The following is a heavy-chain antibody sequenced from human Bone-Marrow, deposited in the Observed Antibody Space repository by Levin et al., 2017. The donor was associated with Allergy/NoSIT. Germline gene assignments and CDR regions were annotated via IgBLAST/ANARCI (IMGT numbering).Heavy chain of an antibody. V-gene: IGHV3-30*18. D-gene: IGHD5-12*01. J-gene: IGHJ4*02. Sequence: GGSLRLSCAASGFSFNMYGMHWVRQAPGKGLEWVALISYDGSQKKYADSVKGRFTISRDNSKNTMFLQMNSLRDEDTAVYFCAKVEVAYDYWGLGTQVIVSS. CDR3: AKVEVAYDY. CDR2: ISYDGSQK. CDR1: GFSFNMYG.